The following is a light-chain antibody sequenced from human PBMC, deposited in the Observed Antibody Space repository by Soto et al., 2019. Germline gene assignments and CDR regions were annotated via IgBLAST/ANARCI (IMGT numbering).Light chain of an antibody. Sequence: EIVLTQSPGTLSLSPWERANLSCRTGQSVSSGYLAWYQHKPGQAPRLLIYGASSRATGIPDRFSGSGSGTDFTLTISRLEPEDFAVYYCQQYGRSAGLFTFGPGTKVDI. CDR3: QQYGRSAGLFT. CDR1: QSVSSGY. V-gene: IGKV3-20*01. CDR2: GAS. J-gene: IGKJ3*01.